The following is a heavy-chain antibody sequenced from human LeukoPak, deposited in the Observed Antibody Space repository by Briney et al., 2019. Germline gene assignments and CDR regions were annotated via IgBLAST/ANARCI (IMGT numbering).Heavy chain of an antibody. V-gene: IGHV3-15*01. CDR3: TPSIAVAGSLDY. CDR1: GFTFSNVW. D-gene: IGHD6-19*01. J-gene: IGHJ4*02. CDR2: IKSKTDGGKT. Sequence: PGGSLRLSCAASGFTFSNVWMSWVRQAPGKGLEWVGGIKSKTDGGKTDYAAPVKGRFTISRDDSKNTLNLQMNSLKTEDTAVYYCTPSIAVAGSLDYWGQGTLVTVSS.